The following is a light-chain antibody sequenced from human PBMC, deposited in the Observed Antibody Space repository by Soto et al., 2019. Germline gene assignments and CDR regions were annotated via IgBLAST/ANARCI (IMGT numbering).Light chain of an antibody. CDR2: GAS. V-gene: IGKV3-15*01. CDR3: QQYNNWPPT. CDR1: QTIGSN. J-gene: IGKJ1*01. Sequence: DRVMTQSPATLSVSPGERATLSCRASQTIGSNLAWYQQRPGQPPRLLIYGASTRATGIPARFSGSGSGTEFTLTISSLQSEDFAVYYCQQYNNWPPTFGQGTKV.